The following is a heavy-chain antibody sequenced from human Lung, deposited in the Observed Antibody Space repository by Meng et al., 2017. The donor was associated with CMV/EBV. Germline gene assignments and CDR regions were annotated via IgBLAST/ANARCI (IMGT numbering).Heavy chain of an antibody. CDR2: SDPEYSQI. V-gene: IGHV1-24*01. CDR1: GHSLSHLF. D-gene: IGHD2-2*02. Sequence: ASVKVSCKVSGHSLSHLFIHWVRQAPGKGLEWMGGSDPEYSQIIYAQSFQGRITMTEDTSTNTAYMELSDLRAEDTATYYCATLPTQYCSSTNCYKWLDPXGQGXLVTVSS. CDR3: ATLPTQYCSSTNCYKWLDP. J-gene: IGHJ5*02.